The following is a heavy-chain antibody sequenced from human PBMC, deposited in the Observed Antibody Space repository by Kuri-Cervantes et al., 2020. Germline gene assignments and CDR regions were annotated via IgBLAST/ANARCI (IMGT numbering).Heavy chain of an antibody. V-gene: IGHV2-5*02. CDR2: IYWDDDK. J-gene: IGHJ5*02. D-gene: IGHD3-10*01. CDR1: GFSLSTSGVG. Sequence: SGPTLVKPTQTLTLTCTFSGFSLSTSGVGVGWIRQPPGKALEWLALIYWDDDKRYSPSLKSRLTITKDTSKNQVALTMTNMDPVDTATYYCAHSADYYGSGSYSGNWFDPWGQGTLVTVSS. CDR3: AHSADYYGSGSYSGNWFDP.